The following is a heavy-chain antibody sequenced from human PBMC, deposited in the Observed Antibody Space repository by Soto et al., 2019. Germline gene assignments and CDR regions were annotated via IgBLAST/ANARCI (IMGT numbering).Heavy chain of an antibody. Sequence: GGALRLSCAASGFTFSRYSMNWVRQAPGKGLEWVSSISSSSSYIYYADSVKGRFTISRDNAKNSLYLQMNSLGAEDTAVYYCARDGGLTTVTDYWGQGTLVTVSS. D-gene: IGHD4-4*01. CDR1: GFTFSRYS. J-gene: IGHJ4*02. CDR2: ISSSSSYI. V-gene: IGHV3-21*01. CDR3: ARDGGLTTVTDY.